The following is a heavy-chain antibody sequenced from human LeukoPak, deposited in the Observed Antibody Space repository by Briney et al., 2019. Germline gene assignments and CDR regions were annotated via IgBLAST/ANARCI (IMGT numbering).Heavy chain of an antibody. V-gene: IGHV3-43*02. Sequence: GGSLRLSCAASGFIFDEYTMHWVRQAPGKGLEWVSLISGDGGIASNADSVKGRFTISRDNSENSLYLQMNSLRIEDTALYYCAKDIEGYSGYDLGYWGQGTLVTVS. D-gene: IGHD5-12*01. J-gene: IGHJ4*02. CDR1: GFIFDEYT. CDR3: AKDIEGYSGYDLGY. CDR2: ISGDGGIA.